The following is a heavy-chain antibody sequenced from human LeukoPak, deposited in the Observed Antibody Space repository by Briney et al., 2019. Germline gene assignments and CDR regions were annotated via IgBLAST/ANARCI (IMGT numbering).Heavy chain of an antibody. V-gene: IGHV3-20*04. CDR2: INWNGDNT. D-gene: IGHD3-9*01. Sequence: GGSLRLSCAASGFTFDDYGMSWVRQAPGKGLEWVSGINWNGDNTNYADSLKGRFTISRDNAKNSLYLQMNSLRAEDTALYYCARGSTHYDVLTGYHYYFDYWGQGTLVTVSS. J-gene: IGHJ4*02. CDR3: ARGSTHYDVLTGYHYYFDY. CDR1: GFTFDDYG.